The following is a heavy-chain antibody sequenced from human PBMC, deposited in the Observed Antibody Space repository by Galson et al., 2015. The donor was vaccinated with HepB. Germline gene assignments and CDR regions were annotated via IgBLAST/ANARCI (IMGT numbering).Heavy chain of an antibody. Sequence: SLRLSCAASGFTFSDYYMSWIRQAPGKGLEWVSYISSSSSYTNYADSVKGRFTISRDNAKNSLYLQMNSLRAEDTAVYYCARGNIVATITDYWGQGTLVTVSS. CDR2: ISSSSSYT. CDR3: ARGNIVATITDY. J-gene: IGHJ4*02. V-gene: IGHV3-11*06. CDR1: GFTFSDYY. D-gene: IGHD5-12*01.